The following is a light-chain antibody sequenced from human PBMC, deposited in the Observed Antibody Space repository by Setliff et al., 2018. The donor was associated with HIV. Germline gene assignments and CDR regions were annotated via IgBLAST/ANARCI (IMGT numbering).Light chain of an antibody. CDR1: SSDIGAYNY. J-gene: IGLJ1*01. CDR2: DVT. V-gene: IGLV2-11*01. CDR3: CSYAGSYTYV. Sequence: QSVLTQPRSVSGSPRQSVTISCTGTSSDIGAYNYVSWYQQHPGKAPKLIIYDVTKWPSGVPDRFSGSKSGNTASLTIPGLQAEDEADYYCCSYAGSYTYVFGTGTKVTVL.